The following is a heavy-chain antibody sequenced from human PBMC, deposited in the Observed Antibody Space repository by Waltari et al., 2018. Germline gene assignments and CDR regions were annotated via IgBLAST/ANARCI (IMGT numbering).Heavy chain of an antibody. Sequence: EVQLVESGGGLVQPGGSLRLSCAASGFTFSSYWMSWVRQAPGKGLAWVGNIKQDGSEKFYVDAVKGRFTISRDNAKNALYLQMNSLRAEDTAVYDCARAYYYGSGSYYPPDDYYMDVWGKGTTVTVSS. D-gene: IGHD3-10*01. CDR2: IKQDGSEK. CDR3: ARAYYYGSGSYYPPDDYYMDV. CDR1: GFTFSSYW. V-gene: IGHV3-7*01. J-gene: IGHJ6*03.